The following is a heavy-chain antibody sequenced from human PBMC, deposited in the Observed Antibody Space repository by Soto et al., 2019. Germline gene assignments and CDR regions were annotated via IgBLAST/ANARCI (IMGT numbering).Heavy chain of an antibody. CDR3: ASDPYYYASEY. Sequence: GGSLSLSCAASGFTFGYSYMSWIRQAPGKGLEWISYISGSGDTIYYADSVKGRFTVSRDNAKNSLYLQMNSLRAEDTAVYYCASDPYYYASEYWGQGTLVTVSS. CDR1: GFTFGYSY. CDR2: ISGSGDTI. J-gene: IGHJ1*01. D-gene: IGHD3-10*01. V-gene: IGHV3-11*01.